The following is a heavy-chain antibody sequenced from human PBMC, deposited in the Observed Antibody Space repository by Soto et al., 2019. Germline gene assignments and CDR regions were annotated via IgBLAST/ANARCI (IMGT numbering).Heavy chain of an antibody. CDR2: IIPIFGTA. CDR1: GGTFSSYA. J-gene: IGHJ4*02. Sequence: SVKVSCKASGGTFSSYAISWVRQAPGQGLEWMGGIIPIFGTANYAQKFQGRVTITADESTSTAYMELSSLRSEDTAVYYCARDRRYYDSSGPVPFEYWGPGTLVTVS. V-gene: IGHV1-69*13. D-gene: IGHD3-22*01. CDR3: ARDRRYYDSSGPVPFEY.